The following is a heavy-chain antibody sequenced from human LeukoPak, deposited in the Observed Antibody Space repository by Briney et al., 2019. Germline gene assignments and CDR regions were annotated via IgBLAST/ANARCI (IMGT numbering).Heavy chain of an antibody. CDR3: AREMDYDSSGYTLDY. Sequence: GGSLRLSCAASGFTFSSYGMHWVRQAPGKGLEWVAVISYDGSNKYYADSVKGRFTISRDNSKNTLYLQMNSLRSEDTAVYYCAREMDYDSSGYTLDYWGQGTLVTVSS. V-gene: IGHV3-30*03. J-gene: IGHJ4*02. CDR2: ISYDGSNK. CDR1: GFTFSSYG. D-gene: IGHD3-22*01.